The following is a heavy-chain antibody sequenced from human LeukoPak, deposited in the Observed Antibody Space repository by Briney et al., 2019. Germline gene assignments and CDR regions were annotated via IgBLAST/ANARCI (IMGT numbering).Heavy chain of an antibody. D-gene: IGHD3-16*01. Sequence: GGSLRLSCAASGFTFSDSWMSWVRQAPGKGLEWVANMNQDGSAKDYADSVKGRFTISRDNARNSLYLQMSSLRAEDTAVYYCATYTHWVAGDVWGQGTTVTVSS. J-gene: IGHJ6*02. CDR1: GFTFSDSW. CDR2: MNQDGSAK. CDR3: ATYTHWVAGDV. V-gene: IGHV3-7*01.